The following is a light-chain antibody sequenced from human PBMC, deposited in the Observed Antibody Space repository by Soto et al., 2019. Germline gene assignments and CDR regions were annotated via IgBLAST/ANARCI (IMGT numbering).Light chain of an antibody. CDR3: SSYTTSSSYV. CDR2: DVT. CDR1: SSDVGGYIY. V-gene: IGLV2-14*01. J-gene: IGLJ1*01. Sequence: LTQPASVSGSPGQSITISCTGTSSDVGGYIYVSWYQQHPGKAPKLMIYDVTSRPSGVSYRFSGSKSGNTASLTISGLQAEDEADYYCSSYTTSSSYVFGTWTKVTVL.